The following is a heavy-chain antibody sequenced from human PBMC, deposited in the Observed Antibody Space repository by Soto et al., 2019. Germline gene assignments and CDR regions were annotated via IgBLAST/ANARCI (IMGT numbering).Heavy chain of an antibody. V-gene: IGHV3-33*07. CDR2: ISYDGTNK. CDR1: GFTFSTYA. J-gene: IGHJ4*02. CDR3: ARETLRGVPYFVY. Sequence: PGGSLRLSCSTSGFTFSTYAVYWVRQAPGKGLEWVAMISYDGTNKYYGDSVKGRFTISRDNSMNTLYLEVNSLRGEDTAVYYCARETLRGVPYFVYWGQGTLVTVSS. D-gene: IGHD3-10*01.